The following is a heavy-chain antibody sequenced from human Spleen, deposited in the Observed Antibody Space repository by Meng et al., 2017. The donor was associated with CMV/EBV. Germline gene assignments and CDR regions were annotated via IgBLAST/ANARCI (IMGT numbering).Heavy chain of an antibody. Sequence: AVSGGSISSNHWWSWVRQSPGKGLEWIGEIFDSGITYYNPSLKSRVTILVDKSKNQFSLNLSSVTAADTAVYYCARAYCGGDCYSGFDYWGQGTLVTVSS. V-gene: IGHV4-4*02. CDR1: GGSISSNHW. CDR3: ARAYCGGDCYSGFDY. D-gene: IGHD2-21*01. CDR2: IFDSGIT. J-gene: IGHJ4*02.